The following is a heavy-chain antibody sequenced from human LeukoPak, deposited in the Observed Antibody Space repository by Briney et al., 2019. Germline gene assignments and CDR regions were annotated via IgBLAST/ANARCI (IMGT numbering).Heavy chain of an antibody. Sequence: ASVKVSCKASGYTFTSYYMHWVRQAPGQGLEWMGIINPSGGSTSYAQKFQGRVTTTRDMSTSTVYMELSSLRSEDTAVYYCARGVYGSGSSFWFDPWGQGTLVTVSS. V-gene: IGHV1-46*01. CDR3: ARGVYGSGSSFWFDP. CDR2: INPSGGST. J-gene: IGHJ5*02. D-gene: IGHD3-10*01. CDR1: GYTFTSYY.